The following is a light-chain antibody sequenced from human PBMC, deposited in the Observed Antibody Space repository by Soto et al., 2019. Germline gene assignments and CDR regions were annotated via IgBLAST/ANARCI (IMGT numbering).Light chain of an antibody. CDR2: QAS. CDR3: QQYDSYPHT. Sequence: DIQMTQSPSTLSASVADRVTMTCRASQNIGSWLAWYQQRPGKAPNLLIYQASSLESGVPSRFSGSGSPTEFTLTISSLQPDDFATYYCQQYDSYPHTFGQGTKLET. CDR1: QNIGSW. J-gene: IGKJ2*01. V-gene: IGKV1-5*03.